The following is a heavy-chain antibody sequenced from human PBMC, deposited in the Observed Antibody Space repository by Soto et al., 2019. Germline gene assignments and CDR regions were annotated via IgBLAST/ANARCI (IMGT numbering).Heavy chain of an antibody. CDR3: ANRPRYYNMDV. CDR2: ITSTGGGT. CDR1: GLMFNTYA. J-gene: IGHJ6*02. V-gene: IGHV3-23*01. Sequence: GGSLRLSCEASGLMFNTYAMTWVRQAPGKGLEWVATITSTGGGTYYADSVKGRFTISRDNSNNRLYLQMYSLRAEDTAVYFCANRPRYYNMDVWGQGTTVTVSS.